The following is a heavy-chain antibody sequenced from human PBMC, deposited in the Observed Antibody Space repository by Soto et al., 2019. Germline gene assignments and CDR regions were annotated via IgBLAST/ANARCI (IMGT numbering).Heavy chain of an antibody. CDR3: AKNLAMRSRYYGMDV. V-gene: IGHV3-43*01. J-gene: IGHJ6*02. CDR1: GFTFDDHT. Sequence: EVQLVESGGVVVQPGGSLRLSCAASGFTFDDHTMHWVRQAPGKGLEWVALISWDGGSTYYADSVKGRFTISRDNNKNSLYLQMDSLRTEDTAFNYCAKNLAMRSRYYGMDVWGQGTTVTVS. CDR2: ISWDGGST. D-gene: IGHD2-2*01.